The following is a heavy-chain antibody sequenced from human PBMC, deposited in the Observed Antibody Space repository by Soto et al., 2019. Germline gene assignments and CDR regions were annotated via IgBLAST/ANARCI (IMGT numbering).Heavy chain of an antibody. J-gene: IGHJ5*02. V-gene: IGHV5-51*01. Sequence: GESLNISCKGSGYSFTSYCIGWVRQMPGKGLEWMGISYPGDSDTRYSPSFQGQVTISADKSISTAYLQWSSLKASAAGMYYCASQGGIIAVDYWFGLWGQALLVTVSS. CDR1: GYSFTSYC. D-gene: IGHD6-19*01. CDR2: SYPGDSDT. CDR3: ASQGGIIAVDYWFGL.